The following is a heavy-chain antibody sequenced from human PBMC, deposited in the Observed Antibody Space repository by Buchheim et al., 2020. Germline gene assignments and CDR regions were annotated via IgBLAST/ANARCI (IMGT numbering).Heavy chain of an antibody. V-gene: IGHV4-61*02. CDR3: ARDQIAVAGIFSYYYYGMDV. CDR2: IYTSGST. J-gene: IGHJ6*02. D-gene: IGHD6-19*01. CDR1: GGSISSGSYY. Sequence: QVQLQESGPGLVKPSQTLSLTCTVSGGSISSGSYYWSWIRQPAGKGLEWIGRIYTSGSTNYNPSLKSRVTISVDTSKNQFSLKLSSVTAADTAVYYCARDQIAVAGIFSYYYYGMDVWGQGTT.